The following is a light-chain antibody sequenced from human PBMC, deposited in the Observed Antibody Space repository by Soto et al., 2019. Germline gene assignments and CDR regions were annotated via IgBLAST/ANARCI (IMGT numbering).Light chain of an antibody. CDR2: DVS. CDR1: SSDVGAYNY. Sequence: QSALTQPRSVSGSPGQSVTISCTGTSSDVGAYNYVSWYQQHPGKAPLLMIYDVSKRPSGVPDRFSGSKSGNTASLTISGLQAEDEADYYCCSYAGRYTFVFGTGTKLTVL. V-gene: IGLV2-11*01. CDR3: CSYAGRYTFV. J-gene: IGLJ1*01.